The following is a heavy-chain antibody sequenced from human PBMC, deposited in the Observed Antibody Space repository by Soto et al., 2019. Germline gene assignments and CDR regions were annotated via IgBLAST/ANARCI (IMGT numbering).Heavy chain of an antibody. Sequence: QVQLVQSGAEVTKPGSSVKVSCKASGGTFSSYAISWVRQAPGQGLEWMGGIIPIFGTANYAQKFQGRVTITADKSTSTADMELSSLRSEDTAVYYCARVFITGTTRAWNWFDPWGQGTLVTVSS. CDR1: GGTFSSYA. D-gene: IGHD1-7*01. V-gene: IGHV1-69*06. CDR3: ARVFITGTTRAWNWFDP. CDR2: IIPIFGTA. J-gene: IGHJ5*02.